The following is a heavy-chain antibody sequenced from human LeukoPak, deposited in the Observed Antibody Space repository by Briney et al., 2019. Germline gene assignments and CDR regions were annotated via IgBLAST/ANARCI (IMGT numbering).Heavy chain of an antibody. CDR3: ARGVPTLWNGYFTEFDH. CDR1: GYTFTGYH. D-gene: IGHD3-3*01. CDR2: INPNSGNT. V-gene: IGHV1-8*02. J-gene: IGHJ4*02. Sequence: ASVKVSCKASGYTFTGYHMHWVRQAPGQGLQWLGWINPNSGNTDYAQKFQDRVFMTTDSSINTAYLELRSLKSEDTAVYYCARGVPTLWNGYFTEFDHWGQGTLVTVSS.